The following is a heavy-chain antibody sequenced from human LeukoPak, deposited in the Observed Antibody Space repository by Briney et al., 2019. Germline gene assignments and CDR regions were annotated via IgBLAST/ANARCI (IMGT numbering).Heavy chain of an antibody. Sequence: KSSETLSLTCSVSARSISSYYRVWIRQPPGKGLEWIGSVFHSGNPNYNPSLKSRVSISVDTSKNQFSLKLSAVNAADTALFSFASSDIVTGTTYYLDYWGQGTLITVSS. CDR2: VFHSGNP. V-gene: IGHV4-59*01. CDR1: ARSISSYY. CDR3: ASSDIVTGTTYYLDY. D-gene: IGHD1-14*01. J-gene: IGHJ4*02.